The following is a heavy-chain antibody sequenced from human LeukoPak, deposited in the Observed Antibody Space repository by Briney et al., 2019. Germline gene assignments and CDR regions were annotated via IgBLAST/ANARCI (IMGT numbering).Heavy chain of an antibody. V-gene: IGHV4-34*01. CDR2: INHSGST. Sequence: ETLSHTPVVHGGSPCGSYWSCMRAPPEKGVECMGDINHSGSTDYNPSLKSRVTISVDTSKNQFSLKLSSVTAADTAVYYCARGSPIQLWADAFDIWGQGTMVTVSS. CDR1: GGSPCGSY. CDR3: ARGSPIQLWADAFDI. D-gene: IGHD5-18*01. J-gene: IGHJ3*02.